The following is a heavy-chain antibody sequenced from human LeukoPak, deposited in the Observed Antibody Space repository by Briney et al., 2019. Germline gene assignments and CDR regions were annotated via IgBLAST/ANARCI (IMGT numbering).Heavy chain of an antibody. V-gene: IGHV6-1*01. D-gene: IGHD2-2*01. CDR2: TYYRSTWYN. CDR1: GDSVSSNSVT. J-gene: IGHJ5*02. Sequence: SQTLSLTCAISGDSVSSNSVTWNWIRQSPSRGLEWLGRTYYRSTWYNDYAVSVRGRITVNPDTSKNQFSLHLNSVTPEDTAVYYCARRLTQYDCFDPWGQGILVTVSS. CDR3: ARRLTQYDCFDP.